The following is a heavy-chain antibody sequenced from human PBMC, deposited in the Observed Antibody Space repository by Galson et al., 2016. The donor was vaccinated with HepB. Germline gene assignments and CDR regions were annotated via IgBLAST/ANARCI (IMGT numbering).Heavy chain of an antibody. D-gene: IGHD3-22*01. V-gene: IGHV3-23*01. CDR2: IGSIGGST. J-gene: IGHJ6*02. CDR3: AKDRDIIVLTPHGMDV. CDR1: GFTFDRHA. Sequence: SLRLSCAGSGFTFDRHAMNRVRQAPGKGLEWVSGIGSIGGSTHYADSVKGRFTITRDNSQNTLYLQINQLRVEDTAVYYCAKDRDIIVLTPHGMDVWGQGATVTVSS.